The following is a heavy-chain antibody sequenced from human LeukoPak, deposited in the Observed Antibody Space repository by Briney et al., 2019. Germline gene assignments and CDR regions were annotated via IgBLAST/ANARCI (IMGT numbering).Heavy chain of an antibody. J-gene: IGHJ6*03. CDR1: GGTFSSYA. V-gene: IGHV1-69*05. Sequence: SVKVSCKASGGTFSSYAISWVRQAPGQGLEWMEGIIPIFGTANYAQKFQGRVTITTDESTSTAYMELSSLRSEDTAVYYCARFRDGRYYYMDVWGKGTTVTVSS. CDR3: ARFRDGRYYYMDV. CDR2: IIPIFGTA. D-gene: IGHD5-24*01.